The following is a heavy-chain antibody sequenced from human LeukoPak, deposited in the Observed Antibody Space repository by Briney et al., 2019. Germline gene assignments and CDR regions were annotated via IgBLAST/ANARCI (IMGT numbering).Heavy chain of an antibody. CDR1: GGTFSSYA. Sequence: GSSVTVSCKASGGTFSSYAISWVRQAPGQGLEWMGRIIPILGIANYAQKFQGRVTITADKSTSTAYMELSSLRSEDTAVYNCARGLTAHHGGTYWGQGTLVTVSS. J-gene: IGHJ4*02. CDR2: IIPILGIA. V-gene: IGHV1-69*04. CDR3: ARGLTAHHGGTY. D-gene: IGHD3-16*01.